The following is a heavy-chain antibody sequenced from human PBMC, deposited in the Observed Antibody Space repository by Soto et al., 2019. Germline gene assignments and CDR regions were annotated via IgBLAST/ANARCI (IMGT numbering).Heavy chain of an antibody. CDR1: GGSIHSIY. V-gene: IGHV4-59*01. CDR2: IYFTGST. J-gene: IGHJ4*02. Sequence: PSETLSLTCTVAGGSIHSIYWDWFRQPRGKGLEWIGYIYFTGSTNYNPSLTSRVTISVDSSKSQFSLRLTSVSAADTAVYFCARHMAPGGTGNFDSWGQGLLVTVSS. CDR3: ARHMAPGGTGNFDS. D-gene: IGHD3-10*01.